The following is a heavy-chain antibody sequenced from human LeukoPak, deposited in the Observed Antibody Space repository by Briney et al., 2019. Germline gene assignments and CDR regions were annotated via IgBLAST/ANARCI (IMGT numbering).Heavy chain of an antibody. CDR1: GFTFSDHY. CDR2: NRIKVDGYIT. J-gene: IGHJ4*02. V-gene: IGHV3-72*01. CDR3: VRGYTSFDY. Sequence: PGGSLRLSCAASGFTFSDHYMDRVRQAPGKGLEWVGRNRIKVDGYITQYAASVKGRFTISRDDSKASLYLQMNSLSTDDTAVYYCVRGYTSFDYWGQGTLVTVSS. D-gene: IGHD2-2*02.